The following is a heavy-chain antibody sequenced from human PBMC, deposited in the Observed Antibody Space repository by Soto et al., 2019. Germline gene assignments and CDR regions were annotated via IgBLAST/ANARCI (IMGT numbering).Heavy chain of an antibody. V-gene: IGHV3-30-3*01. CDR2: ISYDGSNK. J-gene: IGHJ4*02. Sequence: GGSLRLSCAASGFTFSSYAMHWVRQAPGKGLEWVAVISYDGSNKYYADSVKGRFTISRDNSKNTLYLQMNSLRAEDTAVYYCASISTYYYDSSGYPWLLPLDYWGQGTLVTVSS. CDR3: ASISTYYYDSSGYPWLLPLDY. D-gene: IGHD3-22*01. CDR1: GFTFSSYA.